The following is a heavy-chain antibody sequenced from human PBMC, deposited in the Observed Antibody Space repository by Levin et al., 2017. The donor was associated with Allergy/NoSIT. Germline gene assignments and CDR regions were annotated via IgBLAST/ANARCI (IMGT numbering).Heavy chain of an antibody. CDR2: IRSKAYGGTT. CDR1: GFTFSSYA. D-gene: IGHD3-10*01. CDR3: TRDILGWPSYGSGSYYNPLYWYFDL. J-gene: IGHJ2*01. Sequence: GGSLRLSCAASGFTFSSYAMSWVRQPPGKGLEWVGFIRSKAYGGTTEYAASVKGRFTISRDDSKSIAYLQMNSLKTEDTAVYYCTRDILGWPSYGSGSYYNPLYWYFDLWGRGTLVTVSS. V-gene: IGHV3-49*04.